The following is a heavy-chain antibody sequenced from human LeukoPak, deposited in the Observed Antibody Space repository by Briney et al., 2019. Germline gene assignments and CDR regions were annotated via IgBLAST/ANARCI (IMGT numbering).Heavy chain of an antibody. D-gene: IGHD3-10*01. V-gene: IGHV3-30*03. J-gene: IGHJ4*02. Sequence: GGSLRLSCAASGFTFSSYGMHWVRQAPGKGLEWVAVISYDGSNKYYADSVKGRFTISRDNSKNTLYLQMNSLRAEDTAVYYCARGSMVRGVIDYWGQGTLVTVSS. CDR2: ISYDGSNK. CDR3: ARGSMVRGVIDY. CDR1: GFTFSSYG.